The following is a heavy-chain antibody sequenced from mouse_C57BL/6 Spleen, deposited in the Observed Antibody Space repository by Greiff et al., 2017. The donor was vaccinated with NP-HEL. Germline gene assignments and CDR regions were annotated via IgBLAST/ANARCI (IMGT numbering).Heavy chain of an antibody. CDR3: ARTYLLLRYFDY. CDR1: GYTFTSYG. J-gene: IGHJ2*01. D-gene: IGHD1-1*01. CDR2: IYPRSGNT. Sequence: QVQLKQSGAELARPGASVKLSCKASGYTFTSYGISCVKQRTGQGLEWIGEIYPRSGNTYYNEKFKGKATLTADKSSSTAYMELRSLTSEDSAVYFCARTYLLLRYFDYWGQGTTLTVSS. V-gene: IGHV1-81*01.